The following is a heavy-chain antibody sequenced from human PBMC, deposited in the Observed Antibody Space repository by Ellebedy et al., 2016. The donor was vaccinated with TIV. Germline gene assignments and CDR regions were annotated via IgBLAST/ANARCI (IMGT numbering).Heavy chain of an antibody. CDR1: GGSISSSNW. D-gene: IGHD1-7*01. CDR2: IYHSGST. CDR3: ARAWGFKLNYFYYGMDV. V-gene: IGHV4-4*02. Sequence: SETLSLXXAVSGGSISSSNWWCWVRQPPGKGLEWIGEIYHSGSTHYNPSLKSRVTISVDKSKNQFSLKLSSVTAADTAVYYCARAWGFKLNYFYYGMDVWGQGTTVTVSS. J-gene: IGHJ6*02.